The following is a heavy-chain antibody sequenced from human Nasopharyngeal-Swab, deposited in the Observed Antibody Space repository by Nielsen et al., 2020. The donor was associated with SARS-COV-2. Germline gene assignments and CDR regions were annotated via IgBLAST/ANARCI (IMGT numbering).Heavy chain of an antibody. CDR3: AKDRSRSQYGAADY. V-gene: IGHV3-43D*03. CDR1: GFTFDNYA. CDR2: ISWDGGTT. J-gene: IGHJ4*02. D-gene: IGHD1-26*01. Sequence: GGSLRLSCAASGFTFDNYAMHWVRQAPGKGLEWVSLISWDGGTTYYVDSVKGRFTISRDNSKNSLYLQMNSLRVEDTALYYCAKDRSRSQYGAADYWGQGTLVTVSS.